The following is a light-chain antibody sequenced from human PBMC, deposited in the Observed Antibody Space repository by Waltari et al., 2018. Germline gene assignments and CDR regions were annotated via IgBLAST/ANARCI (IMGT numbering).Light chain of an antibody. CDR3: AVWDDNLSGVV. V-gene: IGLV1-44*01. J-gene: IGLJ1*01. CDR1: SSNIGVNV. CDR2: TND. Sequence: QSVLAQPPSVSGPPGQRVTIFCSGGSSNIGVNVVNWYQHLPGTSPRLLIFTNDQQPSGVPDRFSGSKSGTSASLAISGLQSEDEGHYYCAVWDDNLSGVVFGAGTQVTVL.